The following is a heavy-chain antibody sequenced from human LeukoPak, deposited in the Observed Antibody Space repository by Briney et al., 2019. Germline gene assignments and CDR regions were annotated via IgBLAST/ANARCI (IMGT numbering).Heavy chain of an antibody. CDR3: ARHSSSWALLYGGGYFQH. V-gene: IGHV4-59*04. CDR1: GVSISSNY. J-gene: IGHJ1*01. CDR2: IYYSGST. D-gene: IGHD6-13*01. Sequence: PAETLSLTCTVSGVSISSNYWSWIRQPPGKGLEWIGYIYYSGSTYYNPSLKSRVTISVDTSKNQFSLKLSSVTAADTAVYYCARHSSSWALLYGGGYFQHWGQGTLVTVSS.